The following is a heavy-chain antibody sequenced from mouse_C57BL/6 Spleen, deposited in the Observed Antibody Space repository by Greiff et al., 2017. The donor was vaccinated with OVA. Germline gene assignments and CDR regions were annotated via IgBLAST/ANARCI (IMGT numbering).Heavy chain of an antibody. D-gene: IGHD4-1*02. CDR1: GYTFTSYT. CDR3: ARSANSDTIDY. J-gene: IGHJ4*01. V-gene: IGHV1-4*01. CDR2: IYPGSGYT. Sequence: VQLKESGAELVRPGASVKMSCKASGYTFTSYTMHWVKQRPGQGLEWIGYIYPGSGYTKYNEKFKDKATLTADKSSSTAYMQLSSLTSEDSAVYFCARSANSDTIDYWGQGTSVTVSS.